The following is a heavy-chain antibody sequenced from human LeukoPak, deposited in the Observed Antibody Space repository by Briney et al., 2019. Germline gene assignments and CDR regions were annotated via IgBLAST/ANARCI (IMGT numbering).Heavy chain of an antibody. Sequence: GRSLRLSCAASGFTFGDYAMHWVRQAPGKGLEWVSGISWNSGSIGCADSVKGRFTISRDNAKNSLYLQMNSLRAEDTAVYYCARDAVDTANAVWGQGTTVTVSS. J-gene: IGHJ6*02. CDR1: GFTFGDYA. D-gene: IGHD5-18*01. CDR3: ARDAVDTANAV. V-gene: IGHV3-9*01. CDR2: ISWNSGSI.